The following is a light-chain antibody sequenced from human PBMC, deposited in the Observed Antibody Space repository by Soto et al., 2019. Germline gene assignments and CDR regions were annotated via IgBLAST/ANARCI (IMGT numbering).Light chain of an antibody. J-gene: IGKJ4*01. Sequence: DIQVTQSTSFLSVSFGDRVTITCRASQGISSYLAWYQQKPGKAPKLLIYAASTLQSGVPSRFSGSGYGTEFTLTISSLQTEDFATYYCQQLNSYPLTFGGGTKVDIK. V-gene: IGKV1-9*01. CDR2: AAS. CDR3: QQLNSYPLT. CDR1: QGISSY.